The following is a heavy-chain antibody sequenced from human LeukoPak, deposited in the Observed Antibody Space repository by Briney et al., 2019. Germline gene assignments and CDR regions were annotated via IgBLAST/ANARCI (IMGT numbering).Heavy chain of an antibody. V-gene: IGHV4-38-2*02. CDR3: ARSENSGYDQGLDY. CDR1: GYSISSGYY. CDR2: IYHSGST. J-gene: IGHJ4*02. D-gene: IGHD5-12*01. Sequence: KPSETLSLTCTVSGYSISSGYYWGWIRQPPGKGLEWIGSIYHSGSTYYNPSLKSRVTISVDTSKNQFSLKLSSVTAADTAVYYCARSENSGYDQGLDYWGQGTLVTVSS.